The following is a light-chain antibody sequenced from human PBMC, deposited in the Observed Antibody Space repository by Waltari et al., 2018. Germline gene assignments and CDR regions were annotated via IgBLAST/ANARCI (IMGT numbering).Light chain of an antibody. Sequence: QSALTQPASVSGSPGQSITISCTGTSSDVGGYNHVSWYQQHPGNAPKLIIYEVSNRPSGVSNRFSGSKSGNTASLTISGLQAEDEADYYCSSYTSSSSPVVFGGGTKLTVL. CDR1: SSDVGGYNH. V-gene: IGLV2-14*01. CDR2: EVS. J-gene: IGLJ2*01. CDR3: SSYTSSSSPVV.